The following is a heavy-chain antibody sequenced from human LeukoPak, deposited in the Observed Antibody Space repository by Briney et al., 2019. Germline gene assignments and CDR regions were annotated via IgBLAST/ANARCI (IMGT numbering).Heavy chain of an antibody. J-gene: IGHJ4*02. CDR2: ISYDGSNK. V-gene: IGHV3-30-3*01. Sequence: PGRSLRLSCAASGFTFSSYAMHWVRQAPGKGLEWVAVISYDGSNKYYADSVKGRFTISRDNAKNSLYLQMNSLRDEDTAVYYCARESDILTGYFNNFDYWGQGTLVTVSS. CDR1: GFTFSSYA. CDR3: ARESDILTGYFNNFDY. D-gene: IGHD3-9*01.